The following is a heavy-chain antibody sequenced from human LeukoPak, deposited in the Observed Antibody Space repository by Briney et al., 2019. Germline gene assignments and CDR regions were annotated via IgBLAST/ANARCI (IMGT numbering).Heavy chain of an antibody. CDR1: GFTFSSYS. D-gene: IGHD5-18*01. CDR2: ISSSSSYI. Sequence: PGGSLRLSCAASGFTFSSYSMNWVRQAPGKGLEWVSSISSSSSYIYYADSVKGRFTISRDNAKNSLYLQMNSLRAEDTAVYYCARDRERGRWIQLWEVYYYYYYMDVWGKGTTVTVSS. J-gene: IGHJ6*03. CDR3: ARDRERGRWIQLWEVYYYYYYMDV. V-gene: IGHV3-21*01.